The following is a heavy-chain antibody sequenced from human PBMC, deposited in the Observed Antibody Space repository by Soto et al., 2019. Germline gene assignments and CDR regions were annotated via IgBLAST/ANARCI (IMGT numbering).Heavy chain of an antibody. CDR3: ASITGTEDY. CDR1: GFTFSSYA. V-gene: IGHV3-30-3*01. Sequence: QVQLVESGGGVVQPGRSLRLSCAASGFTFSSYAMHWVRQAPGKGLEWVAVISYDGSNKYYADSVKGRFTISRDNSKNTLYLQMNSLRAEDKAVYYCASITGTEDYWGQGTLVTVSS. CDR2: ISYDGSNK. J-gene: IGHJ4*02. D-gene: IGHD1-7*01.